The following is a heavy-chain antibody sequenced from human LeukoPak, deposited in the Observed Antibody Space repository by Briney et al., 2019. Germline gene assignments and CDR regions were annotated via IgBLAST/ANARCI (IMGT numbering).Heavy chain of an antibody. CDR3: ATGQTTPVLVDTLHF. J-gene: IGHJ4*02. D-gene: IGHD4-17*01. Sequence: ASVKVSCKVSGHTVTEFSIHWVRQAPGKGLEWMGGFDPDDAETVFARKFQGRVTMTEDTSTNTAYMVLTSLRSEDTAVYYCATGQTTPVLVDTLHFWGQGTLVTVSS. CDR1: GHTVTEFS. V-gene: IGHV1-24*01. CDR2: FDPDDAET.